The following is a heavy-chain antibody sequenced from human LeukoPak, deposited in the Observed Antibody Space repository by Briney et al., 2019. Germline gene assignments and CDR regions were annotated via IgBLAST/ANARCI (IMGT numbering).Heavy chain of an antibody. V-gene: IGHV4-39*07. J-gene: IGHJ5*02. CDR2: IYYSGST. Sequence: SETLSLTCTVSGGSISSSSYYWGWIRQPPGKGLEWIGSIYYSGSTYYNPSLKSRVTISVDTSKNQFSLKLNSVTAADTAVYYCARDYPTGTTKRGLSWGLGWFDPWGQGTLVTVSS. D-gene: IGHD1-1*01. CDR1: GGSISSSSYY. CDR3: ARDYPTGTTKRGLSWGLGWFDP.